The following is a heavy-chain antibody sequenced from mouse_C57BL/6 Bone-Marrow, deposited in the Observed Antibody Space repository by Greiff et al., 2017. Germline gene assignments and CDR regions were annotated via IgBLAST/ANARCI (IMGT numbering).Heavy chain of an antibody. J-gene: IGHJ1*03. Sequence: QVQLQQSGAELVKPGASVKLSCKASGYTFTSYWMHWVKQRPGQGLEWIGMIHPNSGSTNYNEKFKSKATLTVDKSSSTAYMQLSSLTSEDSAILSCARDRVTAVWYFDVWGTGTTVTVSS. CDR2: IHPNSGST. V-gene: IGHV1-64*01. CDR1: GYTFTSYW. D-gene: IGHD2-2*01. CDR3: ARDRVTAVWYFDV.